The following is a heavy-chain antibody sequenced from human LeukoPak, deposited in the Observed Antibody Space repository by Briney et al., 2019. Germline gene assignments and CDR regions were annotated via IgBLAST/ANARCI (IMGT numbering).Heavy chain of an antibody. V-gene: IGHV1-69*13. J-gene: IGHJ6*02. CDR3: ARDLAGDSYYYGMDV. Sequence: SVKVSCKASGGTFSSYAISWVRQAPGQGLEWMGGTIPIFGTANYAQKFQGRVTITADESTSTAYMELSSLRSEDTAVYYCARDLAGDSYYYGMDVWGQGTTVTVSS. CDR1: GGTFSSYA. CDR2: TIPIFGTA. D-gene: IGHD4-17*01.